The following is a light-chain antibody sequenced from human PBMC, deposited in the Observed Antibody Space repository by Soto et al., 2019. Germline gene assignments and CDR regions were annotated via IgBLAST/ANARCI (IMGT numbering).Light chain of an antibody. J-gene: IGLJ1*01. Sequence: QSALTQPGSVSASPGQSSTISCTGTSSDGCGYNYVSWYQQHPGEAPQLMIYAVTDRPSGVSSRFSGSKSGNTASLTISGLQADDAADYYCSSYTSRSTRFGTGTKVTVL. CDR3: SSYTSRSTR. CDR2: AVT. CDR1: SSDGCGYNY. V-gene: IGLV2-14*01.